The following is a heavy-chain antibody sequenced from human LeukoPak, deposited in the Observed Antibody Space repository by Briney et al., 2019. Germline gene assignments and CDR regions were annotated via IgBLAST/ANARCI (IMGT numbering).Heavy chain of an antibody. CDR3: AKDLHVRGVMTPDY. CDR1: GFTFSSYG. Sequence: PGGSLRLSCAASGFTFSSYGMHWVRQAPGKGLDWVAVISYDEYIKYYADSVEGRFTISRDNSKNTLYLQMNSLRHEDTAVYYCAKDLHVRGVMTPDYWGQGTLVTVSS. V-gene: IGHV3-30*18. J-gene: IGHJ4*02. CDR2: ISYDEYIK. D-gene: IGHD3-10*01.